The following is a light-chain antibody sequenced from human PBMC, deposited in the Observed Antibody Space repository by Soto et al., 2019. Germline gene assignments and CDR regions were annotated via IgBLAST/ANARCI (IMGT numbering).Light chain of an antibody. CDR1: QSVSSY. Sequence: EIVLTQSPATLSLSPGERATLSCRASQSVSSYLAWYQQKPGQAPRLLIYDASNRATGIPARFSGSGSGTDFTLTISSLEPEDFAVYYCQQRSXWPFSFDPGTKVDIK. J-gene: IGKJ3*01. CDR2: DAS. CDR3: QQRSXWPFS. V-gene: IGKV3-11*01.